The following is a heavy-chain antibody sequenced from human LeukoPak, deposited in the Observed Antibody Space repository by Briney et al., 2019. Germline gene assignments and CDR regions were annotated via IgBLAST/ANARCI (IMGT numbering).Heavy chain of an antibody. J-gene: IGHJ4*02. V-gene: IGHV4-34*10. CDR3: ARYVPVKTGTTRSSFDF. CDR2: INHSGST. CDR1: GGSYSDYD. Sequence: SETLSLTCAVSGGSYSDYDWSWIRQPPGKGLEWIGEINHSGSTNCDPSLKSRISMSIDTSKSQFPLNLRSVTAADTAVYYCARYVPVKTGTTRSSFDFWGQGTLVTVSS. D-gene: IGHD1-1*01.